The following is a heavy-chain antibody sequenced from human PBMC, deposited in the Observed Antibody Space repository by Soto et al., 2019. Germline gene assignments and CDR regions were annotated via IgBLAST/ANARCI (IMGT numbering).Heavy chain of an antibody. Sequence: ESLQISCKGSGYSFTSYWISWVRQMPGKGLEWMGRIDPSDSYTNYSPSFQGHVTISADKSISTAYLQWSSLKASDTAMYYCAIDKNIVGVVAAGDGRDVWCQGTTVTVSS. J-gene: IGHJ6*02. CDR3: AIDKNIVGVVAAGDGRDV. CDR2: IDPSDSYT. CDR1: GYSFTSYW. V-gene: IGHV5-10-1*01. D-gene: IGHD2-15*01.